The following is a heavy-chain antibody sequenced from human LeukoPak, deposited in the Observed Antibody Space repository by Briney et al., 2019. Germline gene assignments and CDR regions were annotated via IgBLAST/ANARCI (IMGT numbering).Heavy chain of an antibody. Sequence: TGGSLRLSCAASGFTSSSYAMSWVRQAPGKGLEWVSAISGSGGSTYYADSVKGRFTISRDNSKNTLYLQMNSLRAEDTTVYYCAKDRDYGDFTYFDCWGQGTLVTVSS. CDR1: GFTSSSYA. J-gene: IGHJ4*02. CDR2: ISGSGGST. D-gene: IGHD4-17*01. CDR3: AKDRDYGDFTYFDC. V-gene: IGHV3-23*01.